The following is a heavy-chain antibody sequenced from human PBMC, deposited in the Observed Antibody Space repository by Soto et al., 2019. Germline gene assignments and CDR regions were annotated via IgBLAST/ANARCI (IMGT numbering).Heavy chain of an antibody. CDR1: GGTLSSYA. D-gene: IGHD5-12*01. Sequence: SVKVSCKASGGTLSSYAISWVRQAPGQGLEWMGGIIPIFGTANYAQKFQGRVTITADESTSTAYMELSSLRSEDTAVYYCASNVEMATTPSNWFDPWGQGTLVTVSS. V-gene: IGHV1-69*13. J-gene: IGHJ5*02. CDR2: IIPIFGTA. CDR3: ASNVEMATTPSNWFDP.